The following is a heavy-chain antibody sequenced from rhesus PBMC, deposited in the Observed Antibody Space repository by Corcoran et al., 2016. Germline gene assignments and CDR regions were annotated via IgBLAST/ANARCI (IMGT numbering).Heavy chain of an antibody. J-gene: IGHJ4*01. V-gene: IGHV4-173*01. CDR2: ISGSGGST. CDR3: ARGGYEDDYGYYYTGFDY. CDR1: GGSISSNY. D-gene: IGHD3-9*01. Sequence: QLQLQESGPGPVKPSETLSLTCAVSGGSISSNYWSWIRQPPGKGREWIGRISGSGGSTDYNPSLKSRVTISTDTSKNQFSLKLSSVTAADTAVYYCARGGYEDDYGYYYTGFDYWGQGVLVTVSS.